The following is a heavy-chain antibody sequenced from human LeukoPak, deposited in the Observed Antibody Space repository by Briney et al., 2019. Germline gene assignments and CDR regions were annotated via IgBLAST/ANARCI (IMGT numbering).Heavy chain of an antibody. CDR3: ARPATYYYDSSGYYY. D-gene: IGHD3-22*01. CDR2: ISSSGSTI. Sequence: GGSLRLSCAASGFTFSDYYMSWIRQAPGKGLEWVSYISSSGSTIYYADSVKGRFTISRDNAKNSLYLQMNSLGAEDTAVYYCARPATYYYDSSGYYYWGQGTLVTVSS. CDR1: GFTFSDYY. V-gene: IGHV3-11*01. J-gene: IGHJ4*02.